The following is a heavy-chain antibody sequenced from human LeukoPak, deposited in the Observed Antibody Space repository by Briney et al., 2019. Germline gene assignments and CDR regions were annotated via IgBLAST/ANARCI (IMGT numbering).Heavy chain of an antibody. D-gene: IGHD6-19*01. Sequence: KPGGSPRLSCAASGFTFSSYTMTWVRQAPGKGLEWVSSINSRSSYIYYADSVKGRFTISRDNAKNSLYLQMNSLRAEDTAVYYCARDASIAVVCGMDVWGQGTTVTVSS. V-gene: IGHV3-21*01. CDR1: GFTFSSYT. J-gene: IGHJ6*02. CDR2: INSRSSYI. CDR3: ARDASIAVVCGMDV.